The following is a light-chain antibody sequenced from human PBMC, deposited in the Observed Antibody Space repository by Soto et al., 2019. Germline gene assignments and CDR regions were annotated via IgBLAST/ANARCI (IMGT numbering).Light chain of an antibody. Sequence: QSVLTQSPSASASLGASVKLTCTLSSGHSNYAIAWHQQQPEKGPRYLMKLNSDGSHSKGDGIPDRFSGSSSGAERYLTISSLQSEDEADYYCQTWGTGIHGVFGGGTKVTVL. V-gene: IGLV4-69*01. CDR2: LNSDGSH. CDR3: QTWGTGIHGV. CDR1: SGHSNYA. J-gene: IGLJ3*02.